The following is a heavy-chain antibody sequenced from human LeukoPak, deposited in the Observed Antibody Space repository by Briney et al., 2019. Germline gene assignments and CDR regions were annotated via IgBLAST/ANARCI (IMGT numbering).Heavy chain of an antibody. CDR2: ISYDGSNK. J-gene: IGHJ5*02. CDR3: AVSNWMDP. CDR1: GFTFNNYA. Sequence: GGSLRLSCTAAGFTFNNYAMSWVRQAPGKGLEWVAVISYDGSNKYYADSVKGRFTISRDNAKNTLHLQMDSLTVEDTAVYYCAVSNWMDPWGQGTLVTVSS. V-gene: IGHV3-30-3*01.